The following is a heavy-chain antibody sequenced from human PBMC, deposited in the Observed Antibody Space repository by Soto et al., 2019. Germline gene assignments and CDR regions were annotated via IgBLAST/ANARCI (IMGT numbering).Heavy chain of an antibody. CDR1: GGSINSYY. CDR3: AREYNYDSSGIGFDS. J-gene: IGHJ4*02. V-gene: IGHV4-59*01. CDR2: IYYSGST. Sequence: SETLSLTCTVSGGSINSYYWSWIRQPPGKGLEWIGYIYYSGSTNYNPSLKSRATISVDTSKNQFTLKLSSVTAADTAVYYCAREYNYDSSGIGFDSWGQGTLVTVSS. D-gene: IGHD3-22*01.